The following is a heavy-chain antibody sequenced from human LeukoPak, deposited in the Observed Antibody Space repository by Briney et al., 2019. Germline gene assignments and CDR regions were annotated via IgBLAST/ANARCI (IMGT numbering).Heavy chain of an antibody. CDR1: GGTFSSYA. V-gene: IGHV1-46*01. D-gene: IGHD6-19*01. CDR2: INPSGGGT. CDR3: ARDNRGWSFDY. J-gene: IGHJ4*02. Sequence: ASVKVSCKASGGTFSSYAISWVRQAPGQGLEWMGIINPSGGGTSYAKKLQGRVTMTRDTSKNTVYMELSSLRSEDTVVYYCARDNRGWSFDYWGQGTLVTVSS.